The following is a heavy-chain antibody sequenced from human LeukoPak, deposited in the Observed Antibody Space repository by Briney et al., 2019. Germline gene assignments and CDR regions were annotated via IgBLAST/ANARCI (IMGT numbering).Heavy chain of an antibody. CDR1: GFTFNNYA. CDR2: ISSIGVST. Sequence: GGSLRLSCAASGFTFNNYAMNWVRQAPGKGLEWVSEISSIGVSTFYADSVKGRFTISRDNSKNTLYLQMNSLRVEDTALYYCAKEIGTSTVTTVDSWGQGTLVSVSS. J-gene: IGHJ4*02. D-gene: IGHD4-17*01. CDR3: AKEIGTSTVTTVDS. V-gene: IGHV3-23*01.